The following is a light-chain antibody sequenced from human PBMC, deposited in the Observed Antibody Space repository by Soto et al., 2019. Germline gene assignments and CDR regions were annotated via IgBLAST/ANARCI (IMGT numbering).Light chain of an antibody. CDR1: QSVSSTY. Sequence: EIVLTQSPGTLSLSPGERVTLYCRASQSVSSTYLAWYQQKPGQAPRLLIYGASSRATGIPDRFSGSGSGTDFTLTISRLEPEDFAVYYCQQYGSLGTFGQGTKVDIK. V-gene: IGKV3-20*01. J-gene: IGKJ1*01. CDR2: GAS. CDR3: QQYGSLGT.